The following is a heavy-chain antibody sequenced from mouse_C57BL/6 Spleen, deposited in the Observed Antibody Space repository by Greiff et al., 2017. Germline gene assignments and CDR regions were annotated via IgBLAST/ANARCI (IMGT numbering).Heavy chain of an antibody. CDR3: TGGGYEGLDY. V-gene: IGHV6-3*01. CDR2: IRLKSDNYAT. CDR1: GFTFSNYW. J-gene: IGHJ2*01. Sequence: EVKVEESGGGLVQPGGSMKLSCVASGFTFSNYWMNWVRQSPEKGLEWVAQIRLKSDNYATHYAESVKGRFTISRDDSKSRIYLQMNNLRAEDTGIYYCTGGGYEGLDYWGQGTTLTVSS. D-gene: IGHD2-2*01.